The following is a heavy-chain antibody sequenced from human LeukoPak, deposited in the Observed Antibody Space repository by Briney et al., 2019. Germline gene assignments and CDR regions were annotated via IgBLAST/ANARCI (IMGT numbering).Heavy chain of an antibody. D-gene: IGHD6-13*01. CDR2: IKQDGSEK. J-gene: IGHJ3*02. V-gene: IGHV3-7*03. CDR1: GFTFSSYW. Sequence: GGSLRLSCAASGFTFSSYWMSWVRQAPGKGLEWVANIKQDGSEKYYVDSVKGRFTISRDNSKNTLYLQMNSLRAEDTAVYYCARDSSSWYGGAFDIWGQGTMVTVSS. CDR3: ARDSSSWYGGAFDI.